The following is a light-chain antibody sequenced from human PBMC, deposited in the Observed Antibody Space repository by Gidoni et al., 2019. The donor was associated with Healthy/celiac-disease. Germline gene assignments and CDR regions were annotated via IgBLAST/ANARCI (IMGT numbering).Light chain of an antibody. CDR1: QSGSSS. J-gene: IGKJ1*01. CDR3: QQRSNWPRT. CDR2: DAS. V-gene: IGKV3-11*01. Sequence: EIVLTQSPATLSLSPGERATLSCRASQSGSSSLAWYQQKPGQAPRLLIYDASNRATGIPARFSGSGSGTDFTLTISSLEPEDFAVYYCQQRSNWPRTFGQGTKVEI.